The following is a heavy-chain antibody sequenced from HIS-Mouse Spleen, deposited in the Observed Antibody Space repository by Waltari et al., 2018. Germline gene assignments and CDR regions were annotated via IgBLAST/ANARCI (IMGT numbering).Heavy chain of an antibody. J-gene: IGHJ4*02. D-gene: IGHD2-8*01. Sequence: QVTLKESGPVLVKPTETLTLTCTVSGFSLSNARMGVSWIRQPPWKALEWLAHIFSNDEKSYSTSLKSRLTISKDTSKSQVVLTMTNMDPVDTATYYCARIRLGYCTNGVCYTALDYWGQGTLVTVSS. CDR1: GFSLSNARMG. V-gene: IGHV2-26*01. CDR2: IFSNDEK. CDR3: ARIRLGYCTNGVCYTALDY.